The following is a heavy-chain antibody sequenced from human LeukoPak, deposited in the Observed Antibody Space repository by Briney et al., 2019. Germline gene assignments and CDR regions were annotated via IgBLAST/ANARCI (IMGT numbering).Heavy chain of an antibody. CDR3: AGDRSPLGRAKIGGGSAP. Sequence: ASVKVSCKASGGTFSSYAISWVRQAPGQGLEWMGRIIPIFGIANYAQKFQGRVTITADKSTSTAYMELSSLRSEDTAVYYWAGDRSPLGRAKIGGGSAPWGQGTLVTVSS. D-gene: IGHD5-24*01. CDR1: GGTFSSYA. J-gene: IGHJ5*02. V-gene: IGHV1-69*04. CDR2: IIPIFGIA.